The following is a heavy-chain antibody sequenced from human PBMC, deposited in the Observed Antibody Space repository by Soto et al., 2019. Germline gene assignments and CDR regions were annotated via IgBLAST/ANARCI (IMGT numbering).Heavy chain of an antibody. Sequence: SVKVSCKASGGSFGSSAISWVRQAPAQGLEWMGEIIPVFDKANYAQNFQGRLTITADEPTGTVFMQLSSLRSEDTAVYFRARLRRDWGDAFDLWGLGTLVT. V-gene: IGHV1-69*13. CDR1: GGSFGSSA. CDR2: IIPVFDKA. CDR3: ARLRRDWGDAFDL. D-gene: IGHD3-16*01. J-gene: IGHJ3*01.